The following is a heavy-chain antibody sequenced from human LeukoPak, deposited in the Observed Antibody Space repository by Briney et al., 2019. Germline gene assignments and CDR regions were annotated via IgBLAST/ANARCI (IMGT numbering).Heavy chain of an antibody. D-gene: IGHD3-22*01. CDR2: ISAYNGNT. CDR3: AREGHYYDSSGYLY. J-gene: IGHJ4*02. V-gene: IGHV1-18*01. CDR1: GYTFTSYG. Sequence: ASVKVSCKAPGYTFTSYGISWVRQAPGQGLEWMGWISAYNGNTNYAQKLQGRVTMTTDTSTSPAYMELRSLRSDDTAVYYCAREGHYYDSSGYLYWGQGTLVTVSS.